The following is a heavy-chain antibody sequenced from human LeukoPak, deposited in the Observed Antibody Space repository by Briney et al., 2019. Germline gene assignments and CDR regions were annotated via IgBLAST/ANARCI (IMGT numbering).Heavy chain of an antibody. CDR2: ISGSGGST. CDR1: GFTFSSYA. D-gene: IGHD2-21*01. J-gene: IGHJ4*02. CDR3: AKDDNVVVIASYYFDY. V-gene: IGHV3-23*01. Sequence: PGGSLRLSCAASGFTFSSYAMSWVRQAPGKGLEWVSAISGSGGSTYYADSVKGRFTTSRDNSKNTLYLQMNSLRAEDTAVYYCAKDDNVVVIASYYFDYWGQGTLVTVSS.